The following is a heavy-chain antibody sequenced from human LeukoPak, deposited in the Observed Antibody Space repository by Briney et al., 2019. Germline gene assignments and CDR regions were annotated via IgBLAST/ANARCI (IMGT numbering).Heavy chain of an antibody. CDR2: INPSGGST. CDR3: ARGLAARADANWFDP. D-gene: IGHD6-6*01. Sequence: ASVKVSYKASGYTFTSYYMHWVQQAPGQGLEWMGIINPSGGSTSYAQKFQGRVTMTRDTSTSTVYMELSSLRSEDTAVYYCARGLAARADANWFDPWGQGTLVTVSS. J-gene: IGHJ5*02. V-gene: IGHV1-46*01. CDR1: GYTFTSYY.